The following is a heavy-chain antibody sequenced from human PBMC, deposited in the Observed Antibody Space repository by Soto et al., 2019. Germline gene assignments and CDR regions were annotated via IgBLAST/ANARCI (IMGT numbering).Heavy chain of an antibody. Sequence: PSETLSLTCAVSGGSLISSAHSWSWIRQPPGKGLEWIGFIYQSGSTYYNPSLKSRVTMSLDRPKNQFSLKLSSVTAADTAVYYCARELLFYDSDGFSWDDAFDIWGQGTMVTVSS. V-gene: IGHV4-30-2*01. D-gene: IGHD3-22*01. J-gene: IGHJ3*02. CDR1: GGSLISSAHS. CDR3: ARELLFYDSDGFSWDDAFDI. CDR2: IYQSGST.